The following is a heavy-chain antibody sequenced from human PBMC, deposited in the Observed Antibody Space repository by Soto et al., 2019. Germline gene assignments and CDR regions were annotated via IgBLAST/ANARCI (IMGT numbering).Heavy chain of an antibody. Sequence: SGYIFTSYWIGWVRQMPGKGLEWMGIIYPGDSDTRYSPSFQGQVTISADKSISTAYLQWSSLKASDTAMYYCATTRIAAASNWGQGTLVTVSS. D-gene: IGHD6-13*01. J-gene: IGHJ4*02. V-gene: IGHV5-51*01. CDR1: GYIFTSYW. CDR2: IYPGDSDT. CDR3: ATTRIAAASN.